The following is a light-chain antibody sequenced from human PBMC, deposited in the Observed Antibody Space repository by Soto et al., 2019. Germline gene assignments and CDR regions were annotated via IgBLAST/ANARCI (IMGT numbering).Light chain of an antibody. CDR3: QQYNKWPLT. J-gene: IGKJ4*01. CDR2: GAS. V-gene: IGKV3-15*01. Sequence: EIVMTQSPATLSVSPGERATLSCRASQSVYSNLAWYQQKPGQAPRLLIYGASTRATDIPARFSGSGSGTEFTLAISSLQPEDFAVYHCQQYNKWPLTFGGGNKVEIK. CDR1: QSVYSN.